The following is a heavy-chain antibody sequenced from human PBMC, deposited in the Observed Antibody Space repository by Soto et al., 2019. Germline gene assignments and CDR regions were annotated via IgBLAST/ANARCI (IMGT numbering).Heavy chain of an antibody. J-gene: IGHJ6*02. CDR1: GFTFSSYA. CDR3: AKVYLGYYDSSGYNPGYGMDV. V-gene: IGHV3-23*01. Sequence: PGGSLRLSCAASGFTFSSYAMSWVRQAPGKGLEWVSAISGSGGSTYYADSVKGRFTISRDNSKNTLYLQMNSLRAEDTAVYYCAKVYLGYYDSSGYNPGYGMDVWGQGTTVTVSS. CDR2: ISGSGGST. D-gene: IGHD3-22*01.